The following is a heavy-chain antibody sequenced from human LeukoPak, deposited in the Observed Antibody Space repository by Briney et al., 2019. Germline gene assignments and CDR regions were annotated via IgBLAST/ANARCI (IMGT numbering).Heavy chain of an antibody. Sequence: SETLSLTCTVSGGSISSGGYYWSWIRQHPGKGLEWIGYIYYSGSTCYNPSLKSRVTISVDTSKNQFSLKLSSVTAADTAVYYCARVRYCSSTSCYPSFDYWGQGTLVTVSS. V-gene: IGHV4-31*03. J-gene: IGHJ4*02. D-gene: IGHD2-2*01. CDR3: ARVRYCSSTSCYPSFDY. CDR2: IYYSGST. CDR1: GGSISSGGYY.